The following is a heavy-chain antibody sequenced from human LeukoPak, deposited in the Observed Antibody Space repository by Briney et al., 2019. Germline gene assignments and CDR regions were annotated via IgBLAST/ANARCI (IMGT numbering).Heavy chain of an antibody. Sequence: ASVKVSCKASGDTLTSYAMNWVRQAPGQGLEWMGWINTNTGNPTYAQGFTGRFVFSLDTSVSTAYLQISSLKAEDTAVYYCARDHQYYDFWSGYFRTSRYMDVWGKGTTVTVSS. D-gene: IGHD3-3*01. J-gene: IGHJ6*03. CDR2: INTNTGNP. V-gene: IGHV7-4-1*02. CDR1: GDTLTSYA. CDR3: ARDHQYYDFWSGYFRTSRYMDV.